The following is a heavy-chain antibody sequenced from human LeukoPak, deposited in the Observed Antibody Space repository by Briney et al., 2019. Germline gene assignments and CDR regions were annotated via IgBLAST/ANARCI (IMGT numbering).Heavy chain of an antibody. CDR3: ARAYGSGRGYWFDP. V-gene: IGHV3-74*01. D-gene: IGHD3-10*01. J-gene: IGHJ5*02. CDR2: INSDGSST. CDR1: GFTFSSYW. Sequence: GGSLRLSCAASGFTFSSYWMHWVRQAPGKGLVWVSRINSDGSSTSYADSVKGRFTISRDNAKNTLYLQMNSLRAEDTAVYYCARAYGSGRGYWFDPWGQGTLVTVSP.